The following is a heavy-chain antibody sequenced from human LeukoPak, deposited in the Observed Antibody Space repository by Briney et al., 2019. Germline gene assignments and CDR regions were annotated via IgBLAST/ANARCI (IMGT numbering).Heavy chain of an antibody. CDR1: GFTFRTYD. Sequence: GGSLRLSCAASGFTFRTYDMHWARQATGKGLEWVSAIGTAGDTNYPGSVKDRFTISRENAKNSLYLQMNSLRAGDTAVYYCARAGYGDPHFDFWGQGTLVTVSS. CDR2: IGTAGDT. J-gene: IGHJ4*02. D-gene: IGHD4-17*01. V-gene: IGHV3-13*01. CDR3: ARAGYGDPHFDF.